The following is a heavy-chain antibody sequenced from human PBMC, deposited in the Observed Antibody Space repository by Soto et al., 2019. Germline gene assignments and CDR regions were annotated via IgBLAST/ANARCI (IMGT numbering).Heavy chain of an antibody. Sequence: EVQLVESVGGLVPPGESLRLYCPASGLTFRSYWMHWVRPAPGKGLVWVSRLNSDGSATTYTDCEKGRFTISRDNVKNTLYPQMNSLRAEDTAVYFCARDTQLWRPASWGQGNLVNVSS. J-gene: IGHJ5*02. CDR2: LNSDGSAT. CDR1: GLTFRSYW. D-gene: IGHD5-18*01. CDR3: ARDTQLWRPAS. V-gene: IGHV3-74*01.